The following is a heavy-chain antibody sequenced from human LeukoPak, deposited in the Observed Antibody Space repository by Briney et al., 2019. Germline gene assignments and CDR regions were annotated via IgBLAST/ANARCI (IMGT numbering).Heavy chain of an antibody. D-gene: IGHD7-27*01. CDR2: ISSSGSTI. J-gene: IGHJ4*02. CDR3: ARVLIPGVDY. V-gene: IGHV3-48*03. CDR1: GFTFSSYE. Sequence: AGGSLRLSCAASGFTFSSYEMNWVRQAPGKGLEWVSYISSSGSTIYYADSVKGRFTISRDNAKNSLYLQMNSLRAEDTAVYYCARVLIPGVDYWGQGTLVTVSS.